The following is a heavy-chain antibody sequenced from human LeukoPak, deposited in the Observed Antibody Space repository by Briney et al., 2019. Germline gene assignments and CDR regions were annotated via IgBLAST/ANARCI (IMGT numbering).Heavy chain of an antibody. CDR1: GFTFSSYS. J-gene: IGHJ6*03. V-gene: IGHV3-21*01. CDR2: ISSSSSYI. CDR3: ARDRYYYYMDV. Sequence: GGSLRLSCAASGFTFSSYSMNWVRQAPGKGLEWVSSISSSSSYIYYADSVKGRFTISRDNSKNTLYLQMNSLRAEDTAVYYCARDRYYYYMDVWGKGTTVTVSS.